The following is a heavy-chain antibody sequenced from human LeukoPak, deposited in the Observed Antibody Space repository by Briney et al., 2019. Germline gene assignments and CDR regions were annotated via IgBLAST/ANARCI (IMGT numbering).Heavy chain of an antibody. J-gene: IGHJ4*02. Sequence: ASVKVSCKASGGTFSSYAISWVRQAPGQGLEWMGGIIPIFGTANYAQKFQGRVTITTDESTSTAYMELSSLRSEDTAVYYCARAPNWNDVWFDYWGQGTLVTVSS. CDR3: ARAPNWNDVWFDY. CDR1: GGTFSSYA. V-gene: IGHV1-69*05. D-gene: IGHD1-20*01. CDR2: IIPIFGTA.